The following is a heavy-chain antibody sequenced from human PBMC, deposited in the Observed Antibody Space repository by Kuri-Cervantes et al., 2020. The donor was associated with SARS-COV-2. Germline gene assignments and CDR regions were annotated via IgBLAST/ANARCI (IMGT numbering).Heavy chain of an antibody. CDR1: GFTLDSYW. CDR3: ATQGIVVVPAAIGHMDV. CDR2: INKDANKI. D-gene: IGHD2-2*01. Sequence: GESLKISCAASGFTLDSYWMTWFRQAPGQGLEWVANINKDANKIHYVDSVKGRFTISRDNARNSLFLQMDSLRAEDSAVYYCATQGIVVVPAAIGHMDVWGKGTTVTVSS. V-gene: IGHV3-7*01. J-gene: IGHJ6*03.